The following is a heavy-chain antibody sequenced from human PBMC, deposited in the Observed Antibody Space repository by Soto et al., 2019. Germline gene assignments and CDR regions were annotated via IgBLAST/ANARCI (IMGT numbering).Heavy chain of an antibody. Sequence: QVQLQESGPGLVKPSQTLSLTCTVSGGSISSGDYYWSWIRQPPGKGLEWIGYIYYSGSTYYNPSLKSRVTISVATSKNQFSRKLSSVTAADTAVYYCARGPIAVAATYYFDYWGQGTLVTVSS. D-gene: IGHD6-19*01. CDR2: IYYSGST. CDR3: ARGPIAVAATYYFDY. V-gene: IGHV4-30-4*01. CDR1: GGSISSGDYY. J-gene: IGHJ4*02.